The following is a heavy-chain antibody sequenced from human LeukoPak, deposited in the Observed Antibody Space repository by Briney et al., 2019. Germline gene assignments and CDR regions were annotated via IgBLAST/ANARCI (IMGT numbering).Heavy chain of an antibody. J-gene: IGHJ6*03. CDR1: GYTFTSYD. V-gene: IGHV1-8*01. Sequence: GASVKVSCKASGYTFTSYDINWVRQATGQGLKWMGWMNPNSGNTGYAQKFQGRVTMTRNTSISTAYMELSSLRSEDTAVYYCARVRWRKYSSSSFYYYYYMDVWGKGTTVNVSS. D-gene: IGHD6-6*01. CDR2: MNPNSGNT. CDR3: ARVRWRKYSSSSFYYYYYMDV.